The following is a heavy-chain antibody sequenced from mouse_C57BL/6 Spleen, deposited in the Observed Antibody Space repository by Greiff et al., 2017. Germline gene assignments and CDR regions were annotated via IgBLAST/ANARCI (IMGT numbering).Heavy chain of an antibody. CDR2: MDPNSGGT. D-gene: IGHD1-1*01. V-gene: IGHV1-72*01. CDR3: ARGGGSSFYWYFDV. Sequence: QVQLQQPGAELVKPGASVKLSCKASGYTFTSYWMHWVKQRPGRGLEWIGRMDPNSGGTKYNEKFKSKATLTVDNPSSTAYMQLSSLTSEDSAVYYCARGGGSSFYWYFDVWGTGTTVTVSS. CDR1: GYTFTSYW. J-gene: IGHJ1*03.